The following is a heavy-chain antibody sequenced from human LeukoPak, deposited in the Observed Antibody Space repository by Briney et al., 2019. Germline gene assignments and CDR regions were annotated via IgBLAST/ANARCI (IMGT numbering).Heavy chain of an antibody. D-gene: IGHD6-25*01. CDR2: IISKTDGGTT. J-gene: IGHJ6*03. CDR1: GPSVGSSG. Sequence: GGSLRPAWAVSGPSVGSSGISSVRQAAGKWSGWVVCIISKTDGGTTDFGAAVTGRFTISRDDSHSRLSLQMTIMKTEDTDVYYSTTYSGNWYFYYYYMDVWGKGATVTVSS. V-gene: IGHV3-15*01. CDR3: TTYSGNWYFYYYYMDV.